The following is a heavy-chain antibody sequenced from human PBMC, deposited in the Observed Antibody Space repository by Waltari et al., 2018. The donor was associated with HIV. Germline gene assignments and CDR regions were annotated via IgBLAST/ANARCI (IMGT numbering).Heavy chain of an antibody. V-gene: IGHV3-66*02. CDR1: GFTVSSNY. J-gene: IGHJ6*02. CDR2: IYSGGST. Sequence: EVQLVQSGGGLFQPGGSLRLSCAASGFTVSSNYMSWVRQAPGKGLEWVSVIYSGGSTYYADSVKGRFTISRDNSKNTLYLQMNSLRAEDTAVYYCAREADSAYYYYGMDVWGQGTTVTVSS. D-gene: IGHD1-26*01. CDR3: AREADSAYYYYGMDV.